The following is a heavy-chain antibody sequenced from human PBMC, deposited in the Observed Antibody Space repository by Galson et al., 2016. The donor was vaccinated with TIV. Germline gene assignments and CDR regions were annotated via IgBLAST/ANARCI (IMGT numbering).Heavy chain of an antibody. CDR1: GFTFSRHG. D-gene: IGHD3-16*01. CDR3: ARLGLIWFDP. Sequence: SLRLSCAASGFTFSRHGIHWVRHTPGTGLEWVTFIGPDRNDKSYGDSVKGRFTISRDNSMSTIYLQMNDQRLEDAAIFYCARLGLIWFDPWGQGTQVTVSS. J-gene: IGHJ5*02. V-gene: IGHV3-30*02. CDR2: IGPDRNDK.